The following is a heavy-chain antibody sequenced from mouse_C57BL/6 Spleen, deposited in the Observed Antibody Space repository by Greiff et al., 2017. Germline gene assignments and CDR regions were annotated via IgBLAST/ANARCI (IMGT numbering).Heavy chain of an antibody. D-gene: IGHD1-1*01. J-gene: IGHJ3*01. Sequence: QVQLQQPGAELVRPGSSVKLSCKASGYTFTSYWMHWVKQRPIQGLEWIGKIDPSDSDTNYNQKFKDKATLTVDKSSSTAYMQLSSLTSEDSAVYYCARDYYGSRFAYWGQGTLVTVSA. CDR2: IDPSDSDT. CDR3: ARDYYGSRFAY. V-gene: IGHV1-52*01. CDR1: GYTFTSYW.